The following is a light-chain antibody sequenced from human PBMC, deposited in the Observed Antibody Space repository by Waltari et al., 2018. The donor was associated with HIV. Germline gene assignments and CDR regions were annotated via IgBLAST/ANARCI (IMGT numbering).Light chain of an antibody. J-gene: IGKJ5*01. CDR2: GAS. CDR1: EFINSY. V-gene: IGKV1-39*01. CDR3: QQTYNTPHT. Sequence: DIEMTQSPSSLSASVGDRVAITCRSSEFINSYLHWYQLTPGKAPRLLVFGASTLHRGVPSRFSGSGSETDYTLNINNLQPEDFGTYFCQQTYNTPHTLGLGTRLEVK.